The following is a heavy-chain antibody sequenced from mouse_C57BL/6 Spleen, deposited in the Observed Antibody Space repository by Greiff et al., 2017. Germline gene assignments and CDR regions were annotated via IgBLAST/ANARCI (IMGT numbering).Heavy chain of an antibody. V-gene: IGHV5-6*01. CDR1: GFTFSSYG. D-gene: IGHD2-3*01. Sequence: EVQRVESGGDLVKPGGSLKLSCAASGFTFSSYGMSWVRQTPDKRLEWVATISSGGSYTYYPDSVKGRFTISRDNAKNTLYLQMSSLKSEDTAMYSCARAPDGYYCAMAYWGQGTSVTVSS. J-gene: IGHJ4*01. CDR3: ARAPDGYYCAMAY. CDR2: ISSGGSYT.